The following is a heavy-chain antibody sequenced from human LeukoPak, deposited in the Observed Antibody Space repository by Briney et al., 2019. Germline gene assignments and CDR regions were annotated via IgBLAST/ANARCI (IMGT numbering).Heavy chain of an antibody. CDR2: IRYDGSNK. D-gene: IGHD2-2*01. CDR1: GFTFSSYG. CDR3: ATGYCSSNSCQYPPGGY. Sequence: GGSLRLSCAASGFTFSSYGMHWVRQAPGKGLEWVAFIRYDGSNKYYADSVKGRFTISRDNSKNTLYLQMNSLRAEDTAVYYCATGYCSSNSCQYPPGGYWGQGTLVTVSS. J-gene: IGHJ4*02. V-gene: IGHV3-30*02.